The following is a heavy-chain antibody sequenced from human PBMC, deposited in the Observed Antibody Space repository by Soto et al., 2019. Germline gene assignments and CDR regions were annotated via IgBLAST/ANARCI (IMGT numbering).Heavy chain of an antibody. CDR1: GFTFSSYG. V-gene: IGHV3-30*18. CDR3: AKSGMVYAYYYYYGMDV. J-gene: IGHJ6*01. CDR2: ISYDGSNK. Sequence: QVQLVESGGGVVQPGRSLRLSCAASGFTFSSYGMHWVRQAPGKGLEWVAVISYDGSNKYYADSVKGRFTISRDNSKNTLYLQMNSLRAEDTAVYYCAKSGMVYAYYYYYGMDVW. D-gene: IGHD2-8*01.